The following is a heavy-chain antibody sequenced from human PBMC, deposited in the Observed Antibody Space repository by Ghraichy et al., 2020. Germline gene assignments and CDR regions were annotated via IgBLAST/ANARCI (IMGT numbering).Heavy chain of an antibody. CDR2: IRTDGGGT. CDR3: ARYSSSSYDY. CDR1: GFTFSNYA. D-gene: IGHD6-13*01. V-gene: IGHV3-64*02. Sequence: GSLRLSCAASGFTFSNYAMHWVRQAPGKGLEYVSAIRTDGGGTYYAESVKGRFTISRDNSKNTLFLQMGSLRAEDMAVYYCARYSSSSYDYWGQGSLVTVSS. J-gene: IGHJ4*02.